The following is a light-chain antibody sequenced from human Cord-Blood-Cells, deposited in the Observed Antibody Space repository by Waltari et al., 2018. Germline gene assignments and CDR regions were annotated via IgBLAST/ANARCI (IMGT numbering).Light chain of an antibody. V-gene: IGLV2-23*01. Sequence: QSALTQPASVSGSPGQSITISCTGTSSAVGSYNLFSWYHQHPGKAPKLMIYEGSKRPSGVSNRFSGSKSGNTASLTISGLQAEDEADYYCCSYAGSSSWVFGGGTKLTVL. CDR1: SSAVGSYNL. J-gene: IGLJ3*02. CDR2: EGS. CDR3: CSYAGSSSWV.